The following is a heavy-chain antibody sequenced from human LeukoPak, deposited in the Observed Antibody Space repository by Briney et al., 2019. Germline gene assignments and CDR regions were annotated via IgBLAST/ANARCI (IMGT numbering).Heavy chain of an antibody. Sequence: SETLSLTCTVSGVSISSYYWGWIRQPPGKGLEWIGYIYYSGSTNYNPSLKSRVTISVDTSKNQFSLKLSSVTAADTAVYYCASAYYDFWSGYPVMPFDYWGQGTLVTVSS. CDR2: IYYSGST. J-gene: IGHJ4*02. V-gene: IGHV4-59*01. CDR1: GVSISSYY. D-gene: IGHD3-3*01. CDR3: ASAYYDFWSGYPVMPFDY.